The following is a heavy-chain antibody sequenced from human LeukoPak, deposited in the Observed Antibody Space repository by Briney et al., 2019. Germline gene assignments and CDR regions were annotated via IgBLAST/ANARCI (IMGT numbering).Heavy chain of an antibody. D-gene: IGHD2-2*01. Sequence: ASVKVSCKASGYTFSDHYMHWVRQAPGQGLEWMGWINPNSGGTNYAQDFQGRVTMTRDTSISTAYMELSGLRSDDTAVHYCARGSNIVLVPATVGNFDYWGQGTLVTVSS. CDR3: ARGSNIVLVPATVGNFDY. CDR2: INPNSGGT. V-gene: IGHV1-2*02. CDR1: GYTFSDHY. J-gene: IGHJ4*02.